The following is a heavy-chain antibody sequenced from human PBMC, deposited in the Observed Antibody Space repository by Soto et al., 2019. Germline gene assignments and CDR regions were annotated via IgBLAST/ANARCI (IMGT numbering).Heavy chain of an antibody. J-gene: IGHJ4*02. CDR3: ARDTSRGWHTY. CDR2: ISSSSSYI. V-gene: IGHV3-21*01. CDR1: GFTFSSYS. D-gene: IGHD6-19*01. Sequence: EVQLVESGGGLVKPGGSLRLSCAASGFTFSSYSMNWVRQAPGKGLEWVSSISSSSSYIYYADSVKGRFTISRDNAKNSLYLQMNRPRAEDTAVYYCARDTSRGWHTYWGQGTLVTVSS.